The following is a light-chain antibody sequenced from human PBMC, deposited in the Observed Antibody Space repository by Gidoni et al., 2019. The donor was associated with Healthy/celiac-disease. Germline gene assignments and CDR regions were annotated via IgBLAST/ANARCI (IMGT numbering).Light chain of an antibody. V-gene: IGKV1-27*01. CDR2: AAA. CDR1: LCISNY. CDR3: QKYNSAPYT. J-gene: IGKJ2*01. Sequence: DIHITQSPSTLSASVEDRVTITCRASLCISNYLAWYQQKPGKVPKLLIYAAATLQSGVPSRFSGSGSGTDFTLTISSLQPEDVATYYCQKYNSAPYTFGQGTKLEIK.